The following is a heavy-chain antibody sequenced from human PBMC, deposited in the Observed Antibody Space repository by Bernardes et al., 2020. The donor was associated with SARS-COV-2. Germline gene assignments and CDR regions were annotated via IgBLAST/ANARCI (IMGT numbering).Heavy chain of an antibody. Sequence: GESLKISCKASGYIFINNWIAWVRQMPGKGLEWMGTIYPGYSDTRYSPSFQGQVTVSADKSINTAYLQWSSLKASDTAVYYCARRQTNCTGGRCYSGGMDVWGQGTTVTVSS. CDR2: IYPGYSDT. V-gene: IGHV5-51*01. D-gene: IGHD2-15*01. CDR3: ARRQTNCTGGRCYSGGMDV. CDR1: GYIFINNW. J-gene: IGHJ6*02.